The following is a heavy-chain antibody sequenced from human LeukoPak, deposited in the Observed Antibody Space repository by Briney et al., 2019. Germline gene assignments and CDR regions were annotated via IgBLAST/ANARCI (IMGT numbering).Heavy chain of an antibody. CDR3: SKDTRDILTGYYNTAFDY. CDR1: GFTFDDYA. CDR2: ISWNSGTI. Sequence: GRSLRLSCAASGFTFDDYAMHWVRQAPGKGLEWVSGISWNSGTIGYADSVKGRFTISRDNGKKSLFLQMNSLRAEDTALYYCSKDTRDILTGYYNTAFDYWGQGTLVTVSS. D-gene: IGHD3-9*01. V-gene: IGHV3-9*01. J-gene: IGHJ4*02.